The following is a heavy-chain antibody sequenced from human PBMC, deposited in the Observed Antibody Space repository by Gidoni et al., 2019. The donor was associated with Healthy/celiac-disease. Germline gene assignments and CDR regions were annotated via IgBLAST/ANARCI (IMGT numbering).Heavy chain of an antibody. CDR1: GYSFTSYW. CDR3: ARQAVGSSPRYYFDY. V-gene: IGHV5-51*01. J-gene: IGHJ4*02. D-gene: IGHD6-6*01. CDR2: IYPGDSDT. Sequence: EVQLVQSGAEVKKPGESLKLSCQGSGYSFTSYWIGWVRQMPGKGLEWMGIIYPGDSDTRYSPSFQGHVTISADKSISTAYLQWSSLKASDTAMYYCARQAVGSSPRYYFDYWGQGTLVTVSS.